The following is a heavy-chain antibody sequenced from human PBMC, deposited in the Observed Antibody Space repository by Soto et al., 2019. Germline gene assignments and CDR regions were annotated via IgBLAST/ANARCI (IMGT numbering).Heavy chain of an antibody. Sequence: GGSLRLSCAASGFTFSSYSMNWVRQAPGKGLEWVSSISSSSRTIYYTDSVKGRFTISRDNAKNSLYLQMNSLRAEDTALYYCAKDISRGIAMVRGINYYYYYGMDVWGQGTTVTVSS. V-gene: IGHV3-21*04. CDR2: ISSSSRTI. CDR1: GFTFSSYS. J-gene: IGHJ6*02. D-gene: IGHD3-10*01. CDR3: AKDISRGIAMVRGINYYYYYGMDV.